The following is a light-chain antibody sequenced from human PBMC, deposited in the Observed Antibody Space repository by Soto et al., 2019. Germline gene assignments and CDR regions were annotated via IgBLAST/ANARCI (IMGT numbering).Light chain of an antibody. CDR3: QQYGSSPPNT. CDR1: QSVGSSY. V-gene: IGKV3-20*01. Sequence: EIVLTQSPGTLSLSPGERATLSCRASQSVGSSYLAWYQQKPGQAPRLLIYAASSRATGVPERFSGSGSWTDFTLIIIRLEAEDFAVYYCQQYGSSPPNTFGQGTRLEIK. J-gene: IGKJ5*01. CDR2: AAS.